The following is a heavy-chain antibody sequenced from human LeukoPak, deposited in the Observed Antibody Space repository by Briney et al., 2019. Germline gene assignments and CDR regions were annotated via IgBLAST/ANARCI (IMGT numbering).Heavy chain of an antibody. CDR1: GFTFSDYY. J-gene: IGHJ4*02. V-gene: IGHV3-11*01. CDR2: ISSSGSTI. Sequence: GGSLRLSCAASGFTFSDYYMSWIRQAPGKGLEWVSYISSSGSTIYYADSVKGRFTISRDNAKNSLYLQMNSLRAEDMALYYCAKGPNWNSPEGPFDYWGQGTLVTVSS. CDR3: AKGPNWNSPEGPFDY. D-gene: IGHD1-7*01.